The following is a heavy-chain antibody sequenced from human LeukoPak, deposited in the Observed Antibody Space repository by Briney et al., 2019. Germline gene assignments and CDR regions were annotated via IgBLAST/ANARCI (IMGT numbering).Heavy chain of an antibody. CDR3: ARRRDAFDI. CDR2: IYYSGST. J-gene: IGHJ3*02. Sequence: SETLSLTCTVSGGSVSYYYWSWIRQPPGKGLEWIAYIYYSGSTNYNPSLRSRVTISVDTSKNQVSLKLSSVTAADTAVYYCARRRDAFDIWGQGTMITVSS. V-gene: IGHV4-59*02. CDR1: GGSVSYYY.